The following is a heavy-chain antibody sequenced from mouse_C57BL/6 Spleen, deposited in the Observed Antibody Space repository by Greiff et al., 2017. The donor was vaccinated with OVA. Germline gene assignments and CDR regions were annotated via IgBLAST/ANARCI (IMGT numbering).Heavy chain of an antibody. CDR3: ARGTAQATVG. CDR1: GYTFTSYW. V-gene: IGHV1-69*01. CDR2: IDPSDSYT. J-gene: IGHJ3*02. Sequence: QVQLQQPGAELVMPGASVKLSCKASGYTFTSYWMHWVKQRPGQGLEWIGEIDPSDSYTNYNQQFKGKSTLTVDKSSSTAYMQLSSLTSEDSAVYNCARGTAQATVGWGQGTLVTVSA. D-gene: IGHD3-2*02.